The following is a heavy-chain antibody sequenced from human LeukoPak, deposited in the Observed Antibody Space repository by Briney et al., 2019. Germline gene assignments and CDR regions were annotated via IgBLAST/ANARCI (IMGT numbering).Heavy chain of an antibody. CDR2: INHSGST. CDR3: ARVGYDYVWGSYRLLDY. Sequence: PSETLSLTCAVYGGSFSGYYWSWIRQPPGKGLEWIGEINHSGSTNYNPSLKSRATISVDTSKNQFSLKLSSVTAADTAVYYCARVGYDYVWGSYRLLDYWGQGTLVTVSS. V-gene: IGHV4-34*01. J-gene: IGHJ4*02. CDR1: GGSFSGYY. D-gene: IGHD3-16*02.